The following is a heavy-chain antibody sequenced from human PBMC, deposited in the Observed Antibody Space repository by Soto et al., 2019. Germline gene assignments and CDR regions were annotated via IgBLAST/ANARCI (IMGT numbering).Heavy chain of an antibody. J-gene: IGHJ6*03. CDR2: IKSKTDGGTT. Sequence: GGSLRLSCAASGFTFSNAWMSWVRQAPGKGLEWVGRIKSKTDGGTTDYAAPGKGRFTISRDDSKNTLYLQMNSLKTEDTAVYYCTTEFTVTTWGYYYYMDVWGKGTTVTVSS. D-gene: IGHD4-17*01. V-gene: IGHV3-15*01. CDR3: TTEFTVTTWGYYYYMDV. CDR1: GFTFSNAW.